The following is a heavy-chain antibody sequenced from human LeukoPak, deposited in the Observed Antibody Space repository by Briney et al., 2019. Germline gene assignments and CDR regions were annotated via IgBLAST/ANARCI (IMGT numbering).Heavy chain of an antibody. V-gene: IGHV3-7*01. J-gene: IGHJ4*02. CDR3: ARDGDSSGYYSSNFDY. D-gene: IGHD3-22*01. CDR2: IKQDGSEK. CDR1: GFTFSSYW. Sequence: PGGSLRLSCAASGFTFSSYWMSWVRQAPGKGLEWAANIKQDGSEKYYVDSVKGRFTISRDNAKNSLYLQMNSLRAEDTAVYYCARDGDSSGYYSSNFDYWGQGTLVTVSS.